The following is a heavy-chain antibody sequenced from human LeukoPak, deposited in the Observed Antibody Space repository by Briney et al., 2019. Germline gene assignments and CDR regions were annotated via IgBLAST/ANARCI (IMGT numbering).Heavy chain of an antibody. CDR1: GFTFGDYA. D-gene: IGHD3-10*01. CDR3: TRGRPGELRFGELCAFDI. CDR2: IRSKAYGGTT. V-gene: IGHV3-49*04. Sequence: GGSLRLSCTASGFTFGDYAMSWVRQAPGKGLEWVGFIRSKAYGGTTEYAASVKGRFTISRDDSKSIAYLQMNSLKTEDTAVYYCTRGRPGELRFGELCAFDIWGQGTMVTVSS. J-gene: IGHJ3*02.